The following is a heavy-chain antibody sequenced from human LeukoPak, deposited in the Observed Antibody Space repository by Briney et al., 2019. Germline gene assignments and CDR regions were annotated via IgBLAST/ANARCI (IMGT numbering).Heavy chain of an antibody. J-gene: IGHJ3*02. Sequence: PSETLSLTCAVYGGSFSGYYWSWIRQPPGKGLEWIGEINHSGSTNYNPSLKSRVTISVDTSKNQFSLKLSSVTAADTAAYYCARVRIVVVTASSNQSDAFDIWGQGTMVTVSS. CDR1: GGSFSGYY. CDR3: ARVRIVVVTASSNQSDAFDI. CDR2: INHSGST. V-gene: IGHV4-34*01. D-gene: IGHD2-21*02.